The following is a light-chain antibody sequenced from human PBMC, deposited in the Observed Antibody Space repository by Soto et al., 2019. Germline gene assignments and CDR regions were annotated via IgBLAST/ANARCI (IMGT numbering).Light chain of an antibody. Sequence: DIQLTQSPSFLSAPVGDRVTITCRASQGISSYLAWYQQKPGKAPKLLIYAASTLQSGVPSRFSGSGSGTEFTLTIISLQPEDFATYYCQQSYRFPKTFGRGTKVDIK. CDR2: AAS. V-gene: IGKV1-9*01. CDR1: QGISSY. J-gene: IGKJ1*01. CDR3: QQSYRFPKT.